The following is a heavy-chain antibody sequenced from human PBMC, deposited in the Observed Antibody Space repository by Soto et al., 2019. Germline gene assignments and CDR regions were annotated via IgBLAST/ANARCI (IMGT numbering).Heavy chain of an antibody. CDR2: MYYSETT. CDR1: GASINYYY. J-gene: IGHJ5*02. V-gene: IGHV4-59*01. D-gene: IGHD6-13*01. Sequence: SETLSLTCTVSGASINYYYWSWIRQTPGKGLEWVGFMYYSETTKYNPSLKGRVNMSLDTSKNQVSLHLKSVTAADTAVYYCAXANSSTWYKLEYKWFDPWGQGTLVTVSS. CDR3: AXANSSTWYKLEYKWFDP.